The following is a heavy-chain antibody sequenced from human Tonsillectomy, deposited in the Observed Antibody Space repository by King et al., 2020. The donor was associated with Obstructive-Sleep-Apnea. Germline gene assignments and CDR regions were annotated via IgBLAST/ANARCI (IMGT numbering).Heavy chain of an antibody. Sequence: VQLVESGGGVAQPGRSLRLSCAVSGFSFSSYALHWVRQAPGKGLEWVAVISYDGSHKYYADSVKGRFTISRDNSKDTLYLQMNSLRPEDTAVYYCARGLGIDDAFDIWGQGKMVTVSS. CDR1: GFSFSSYA. CDR2: ISYDGSHK. J-gene: IGHJ3*02. CDR3: ARGLGIDDAFDI. D-gene: IGHD7-27*01. V-gene: IGHV3-30*04.